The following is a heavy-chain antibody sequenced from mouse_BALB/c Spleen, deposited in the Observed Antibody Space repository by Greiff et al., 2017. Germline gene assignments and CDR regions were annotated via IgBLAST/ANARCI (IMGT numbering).Heavy chain of an antibody. CDR2: ISSGGGST. D-gene: IGHD1-1*01. CDR1: GFAFSSYD. V-gene: IGHV5-12-1*01. J-gene: IGHJ2*01. CDR3: ASSYYYLCDY. Sequence: EVQRVESGGGLVKPGGSLKLSCAASGFAFSSYDMSWVRQTPEKRLEWVAYISSGGGSTYYPDTVKGRFTISRDNAKNTLYLQMSSLKSEDTAMYYCASSYYYLCDYGGQGTTLTVSS.